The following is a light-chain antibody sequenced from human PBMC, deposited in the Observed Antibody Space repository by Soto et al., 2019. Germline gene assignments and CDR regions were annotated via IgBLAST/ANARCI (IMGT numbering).Light chain of an antibody. V-gene: IGLV2-8*01. J-gene: IGLJ1*01. CDR1: SRDIGGYDF. Sequence: QSALTRPPSASGSPGQAVTISCTGTSRDIGGYDFVSWYQVRPGEAPQLIIYNVNGRPSGVPRRFSGSKSGNTASLTVSGIQAVDEADYYFSSYSDTNICVFGTGTKVTVL. CDR3: SSYSDTNICV. CDR2: NVN.